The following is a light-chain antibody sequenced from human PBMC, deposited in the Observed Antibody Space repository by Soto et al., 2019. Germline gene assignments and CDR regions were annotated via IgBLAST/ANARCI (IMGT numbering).Light chain of an antibody. CDR2: GAS. Sequence: EIVLTQSPATLSLSPGERATLSCRASQSVSTFLAWYQHKPGQPPRLLIYGASNRATGIPDRFSGSGSGTDFTLTISRLEPEDFAVYYCQQYGSSGTFGQGTKVDIK. CDR3: QQYGSSGT. J-gene: IGKJ1*01. CDR1: QSVSTF. V-gene: IGKV3-20*01.